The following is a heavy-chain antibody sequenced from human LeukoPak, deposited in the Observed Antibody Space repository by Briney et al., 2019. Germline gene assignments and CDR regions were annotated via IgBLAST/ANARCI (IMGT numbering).Heavy chain of an antibody. CDR1: GGSINNYY. D-gene: IGHD3-10*01. V-gene: IGHV4-59*08. J-gene: IGHJ5*02. Sequence: PSETLSLTCTVSGGSINNYYWSWIRQPPGKGLEWIGYIYYSGTTNYNPSLKSRVSMSIDPSKNQFSLKLNSVTAADTAVYYCARHYGPWGQGTLVTVSS. CDR3: ARHYGP. CDR2: IYYSGTT.